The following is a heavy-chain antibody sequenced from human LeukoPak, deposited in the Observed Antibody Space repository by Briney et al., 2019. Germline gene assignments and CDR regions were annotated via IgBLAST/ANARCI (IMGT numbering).Heavy chain of an antibody. CDR1: GFTFSNYN. D-gene: IGHD3-10*01. CDR3: ASYGSGVDY. CDR2: ISSSSNTI. V-gene: IGHV3-48*02. J-gene: IGHJ4*02. Sequence: GGSLRLSCAASGFTFSNYNMNWVRQAPGKGLEWVSYISSSSNTIYYAGSVKGRFTISRDNAKNSLYLQMNSLRDEDTAVYYCASYGSGVDYWGQGTLVTVSS.